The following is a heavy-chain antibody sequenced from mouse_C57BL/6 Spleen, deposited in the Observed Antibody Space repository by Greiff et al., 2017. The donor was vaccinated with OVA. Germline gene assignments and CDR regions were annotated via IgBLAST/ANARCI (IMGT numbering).Heavy chain of an antibody. CDR2: IYPGSGST. CDR1: GYTFTSYW. J-gene: IGHJ2*01. CDR3: ARFYYYGSTLYYFDY. Sequence: QVQLKESGAELVKPGASVKMSCKASGYTFTSYWITWVKQRPGQGLEWIGDIYPGSGSTNYNEKFKSKATLTVDTSSSTAYMQLSSLTSEDSAVYYCARFYYYGSTLYYFDYWGQGTTLTVSS. V-gene: IGHV1-55*01. D-gene: IGHD1-1*01.